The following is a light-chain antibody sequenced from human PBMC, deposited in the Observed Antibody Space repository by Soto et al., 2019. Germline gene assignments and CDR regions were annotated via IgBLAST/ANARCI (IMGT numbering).Light chain of an antibody. CDR2: AAS. J-gene: IGKJ2*01. Sequence: DIQMTQSPSSLSASVRDRVTITCRASQTISTHLNWYQQKPGKAPKLLIYAASTLQSGVPSRFSGSGSGTDFTRTINSLQPEDFATYYCQQSLTIPYTFGQGTKLEIK. CDR1: QTISTH. V-gene: IGKV1-39*01. CDR3: QQSLTIPYT.